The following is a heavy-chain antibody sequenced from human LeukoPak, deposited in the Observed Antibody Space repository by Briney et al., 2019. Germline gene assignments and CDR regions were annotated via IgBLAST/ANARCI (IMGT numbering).Heavy chain of an antibody. CDR2: ISAYNGST. J-gene: IGHJ4*02. CDR3: ARGYCGSTGCFNFDY. D-gene: IGHD2-2*01. Sequence: GASVKVSCKASGYTFTTYDINWVRQAPGQGLEWMGWISAYNGSTNYAQKLQGRVTMTTDTSTSTAYMELRSLRSDDTAVYYCARGYCGSTGCFNFDYWGQGTLVTVSS. CDR1: GYTFTTYD. V-gene: IGHV1-18*01.